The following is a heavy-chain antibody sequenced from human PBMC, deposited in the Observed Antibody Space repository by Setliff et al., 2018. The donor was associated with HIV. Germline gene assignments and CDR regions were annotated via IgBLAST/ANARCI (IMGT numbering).Heavy chain of an antibody. CDR2: IIPFFGTT. J-gene: IGHJ6*02. Sequence: ASVKVSCKTSGDTYSSYSVRWVRQAPGQGLQWMGGIIPFFGTTNYTQKFQDRVRITTDEDAPAAPATTVYMELSSLRSDDTAVYYCARHGDFDTYYNSVDVWGQGTMVTVSS. CDR1: GDTYSSYS. V-gene: IGHV1-69*05. CDR3: ARHGDFDTYYNSVDV. D-gene: IGHD3-9*01.